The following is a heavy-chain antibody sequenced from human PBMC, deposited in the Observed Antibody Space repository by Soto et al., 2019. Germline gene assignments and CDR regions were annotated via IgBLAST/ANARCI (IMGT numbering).Heavy chain of an antibody. J-gene: IGHJ4*02. Sequence: GGSLRLSCAASGFTFSSYGMHWVRQAPGKGLEWVAVIWYDGSNKYYADSVKGRFTISRDNSKNTLYLQMNSLRAEDTAVYYCARGGYSGYDSPHNAGYWGQGTLVTVSS. V-gene: IGHV3-33*01. CDR3: ARGGYSGYDSPHNAGY. D-gene: IGHD5-12*01. CDR2: IWYDGSNK. CDR1: GFTFSSYG.